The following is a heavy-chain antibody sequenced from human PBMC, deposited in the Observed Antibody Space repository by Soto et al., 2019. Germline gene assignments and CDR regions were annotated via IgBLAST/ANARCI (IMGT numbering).Heavy chain of an antibody. D-gene: IGHD3-22*01. Sequence: QVQLVESGGGVVQPGRSLRLSCAASGFTFSSYGMHWVRQAPGKGLEWVAVISYDGSNKYYADSVKGRFTISRDNSKNTLYLQMNSLRAEDTAVYYCAKEVFFWYYDSSGYSDYWGQGTLVTVSS. J-gene: IGHJ4*02. CDR1: GFTFSSYG. CDR2: ISYDGSNK. CDR3: AKEVFFWYYDSSGYSDY. V-gene: IGHV3-30*18.